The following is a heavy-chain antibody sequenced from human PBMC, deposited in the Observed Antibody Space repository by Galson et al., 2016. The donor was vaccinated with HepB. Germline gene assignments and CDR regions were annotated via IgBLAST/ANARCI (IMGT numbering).Heavy chain of an antibody. CDR3: ARDTVVTPRALEY. V-gene: IGHV4-31*03. J-gene: IGHJ4*02. D-gene: IGHD4-23*01. CDR1: GGSINSGYYS. CDR2: IYYSGTT. Sequence: TLSLTCTVSGGSINSGYYSWNWIRQHPGKGLEWIGNIYYSGTTYYTPSLKSRLTISVDTSKNRFSLKLNSVTSADTAVYYCARDTVVTPRALEYWGPGTLVTVSS.